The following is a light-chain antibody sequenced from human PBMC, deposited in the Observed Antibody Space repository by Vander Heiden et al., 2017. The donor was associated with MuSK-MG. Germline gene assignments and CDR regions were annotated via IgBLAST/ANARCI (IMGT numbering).Light chain of an antibody. V-gene: IGKV1-5*03. Sequence: MTQSPSTLSAFVGDRVTITCRASQSISTWLAWYQQRPGKAPNLLIYKASSLESGVPPRFSGSGSGTEFTITISSLQPDDFASYYCQQNLKYPRTFGQGTKVEI. CDR2: KAS. J-gene: IGKJ1*01. CDR1: QSISTW. CDR3: QQNLKYPRT.